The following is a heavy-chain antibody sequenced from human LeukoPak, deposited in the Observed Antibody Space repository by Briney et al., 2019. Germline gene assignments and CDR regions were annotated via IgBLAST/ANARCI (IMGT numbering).Heavy chain of an antibody. CDR1: GFAFRACT. D-gene: IGHD6-13*01. Sequence: GSLRLSCAASGFAFRACTMNWVRPTSGKGLEWVSFISSISDYIYYADSVKGRFTISRDNARNSLYLQMNSLREEDTAVYYCGGEFSSSPASMDVWGQGATVTVSS. CDR2: ISSISDYI. V-gene: IGHV3-21*06. J-gene: IGHJ6*01. CDR3: GGEFSSSPASMDV.